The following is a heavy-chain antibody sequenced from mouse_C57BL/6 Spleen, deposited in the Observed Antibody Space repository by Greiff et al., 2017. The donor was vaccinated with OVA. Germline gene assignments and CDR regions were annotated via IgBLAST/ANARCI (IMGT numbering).Heavy chain of an antibody. V-gene: IGHV1-81*01. D-gene: IGHD2-4*01. CDR2: IYPRSGNT. CDR1: GYTFTSYG. Sequence: VKLQESGAELARPGASVKLSCKASGYTFTSYGISWVKQRTGQGLEWIGEIYPRSGNTYYNEKFKGKATLTADKSSSTAYMELRSLTSEDSAVYFCAREGIYYDYTTWFAYWGQGTLVTVSA. J-gene: IGHJ3*01. CDR3: AREGIYYDYTTWFAY.